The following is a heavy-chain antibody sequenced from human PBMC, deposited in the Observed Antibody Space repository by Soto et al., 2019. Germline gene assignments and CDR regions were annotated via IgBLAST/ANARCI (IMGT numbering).Heavy chain of an antibody. J-gene: IGHJ4*02. CDR3: ARGGKSRLGFFDY. V-gene: IGHV6-1*01. D-gene: IGHD3-16*01. Sequence: SQTLSLTCVISGDSVSSKSAAWNWIRQSPSRGLEWLGRTYYRSKWYNDYAISVKSRITINPDTSKNQFSLQLNSVTPDDTAVCYCARGGKSRLGFFDYWGQGTLVTVSS. CDR1: GDSVSSKSAA. CDR2: TYYRSKWYN.